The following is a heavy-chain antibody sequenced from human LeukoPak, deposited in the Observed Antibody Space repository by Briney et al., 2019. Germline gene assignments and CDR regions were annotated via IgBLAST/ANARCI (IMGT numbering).Heavy chain of an antibody. D-gene: IGHD2-2*01. CDR2: IGAYNGNT. CDR3: ARDTLVVPAADWFDP. J-gene: IGHJ5*02. CDR1: GYTFTSYG. V-gene: IGHV1-18*01. Sequence: ASVKVSCKASGYTFTSYGISWVRQAPGQGLEWMGWIGAYNGNTNYAQKLQGRVTMTTDTSTSTAYMELRSLRSDDTAVYYCARDTLVVPAADWFDPWGQGTLVTVSS.